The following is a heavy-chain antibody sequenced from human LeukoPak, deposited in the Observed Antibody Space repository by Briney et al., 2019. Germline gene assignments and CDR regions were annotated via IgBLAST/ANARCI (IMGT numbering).Heavy chain of an antibody. J-gene: IGHJ6*03. CDR3: ARNNFYYYMDV. CDR1: RFSFSTYY. V-gene: IGHV3-21*01. D-gene: IGHD1/OR15-1a*01. Sequence: GGSLRLSCAASRFSFSTYYVNWVRQTPGKGLEWVSSINPASSDINYADSVRGRFTISRDNAKNSLYMQMDSLRAEDTAAYYCARNNFYYYMDVWGKGTTVTVSS. CDR2: INPASSDI.